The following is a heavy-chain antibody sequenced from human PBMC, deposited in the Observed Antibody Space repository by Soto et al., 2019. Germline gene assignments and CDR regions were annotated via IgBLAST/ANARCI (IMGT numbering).Heavy chain of an antibody. CDR2: INAGNGNT. CDR1: GYTFTSYA. J-gene: IGHJ6*02. CDR3: AREGSGIAAAATSYYYYYYGMDV. V-gene: IGHV1-3*01. D-gene: IGHD6-13*01. Sequence: GASGKFSCKASGYTFTSYAMHWVRQAPGQRLEWMGWINAGNGNTKYSQKFKGRVTITRDTSASTAYMELSSLRSEDTAVYYCAREGSGIAAAATSYYYYYYGMDVWGQGTTVTVSS.